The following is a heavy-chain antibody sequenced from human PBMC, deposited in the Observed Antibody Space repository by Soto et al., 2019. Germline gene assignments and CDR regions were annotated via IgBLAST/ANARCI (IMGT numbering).Heavy chain of an antibody. CDR2: IFYNGKT. CDR3: SRDSYENSAGGFNDGFDV. J-gene: IGHJ3*01. V-gene: IGHV4-30-2*06. D-gene: IGHD3-22*01. Sequence: WTWIRQSPGKGLEWIGCIFYNGKTQYSPSLKSRLTISIDSSQNQVSLQLTSVTAADTAVYYCSRDSYENSAGGFNDGFDVWGHGTVVTVSP.